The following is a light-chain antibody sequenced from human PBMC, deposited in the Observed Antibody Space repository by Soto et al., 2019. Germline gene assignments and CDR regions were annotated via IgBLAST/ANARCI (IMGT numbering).Light chain of an antibody. CDR3: QQYGDLPPT. CDR1: QTVSNTY. J-gene: IGKJ4*01. V-gene: IGKV3-20*01. CDR2: GAS. Sequence: EIVLTQFPGALSLSPGERVTLSCRASQTVSNTYLAWYQQKSGQAPKFLIYGASNRATGITDRFSGSGSGTDFTLTISRLEPEDFAVYYCQQYGDLPPTFGGGTKVEIK.